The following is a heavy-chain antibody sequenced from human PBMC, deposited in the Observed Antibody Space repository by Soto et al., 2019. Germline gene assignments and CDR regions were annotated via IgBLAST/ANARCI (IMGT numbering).Heavy chain of an antibody. J-gene: IGHJ6*03. D-gene: IGHD6-13*01. CDR1: GDSVSSNSAA. CDR3: ARAIAAAGYYYYYMDV. V-gene: IGHV6-1*01. CDR2: TYYRSKWYN. Sequence: KQSPTLSLTCAISGDSVSSNSAAWNWIRQSPSRGLEWLGRTYYRSKWYNDYAVSVKSRITINPDTSKYQFSLQLNSVTPEDTAVYYCARAIAAAGYYYYYMDVWGKGTTVTVSS.